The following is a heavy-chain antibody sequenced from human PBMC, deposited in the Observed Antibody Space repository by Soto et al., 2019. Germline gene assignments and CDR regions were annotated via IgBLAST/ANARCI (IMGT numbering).Heavy chain of an antibody. CDR3: ARSYYYGSGGNYDYYYYYGMDV. CDR1: GYTFTGYY. Sequence: ASVKVSCKASGYTFTGYYMHWVRQAPGQGLEWMGWINPNSGGTNYAQKFQGWVTMTRDTSISTAYMELSRLRSDDTAVYYCARSYYYGSGGNYDYYYYYGMDVWGQGTTVTVSS. CDR2: INPNSGGT. D-gene: IGHD3-10*01. J-gene: IGHJ6*02. V-gene: IGHV1-2*04.